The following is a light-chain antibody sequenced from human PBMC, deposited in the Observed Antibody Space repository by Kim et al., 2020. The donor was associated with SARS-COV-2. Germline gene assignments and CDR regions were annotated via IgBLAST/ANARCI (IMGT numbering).Light chain of an antibody. Sequence: GMTGRVTWGGTSIGSRIVPWYQRKPGQAPVLVISYDSVRPSGIPERFSGSNSGNTATLTISRVEAGDEADYYCQVWDSSNDHRVVFGGGTQLTVL. CDR3: QVWDSSNDHRVV. J-gene: IGLJ2*01. CDR1: SIGSRI. V-gene: IGLV3-21*04. CDR2: YDS.